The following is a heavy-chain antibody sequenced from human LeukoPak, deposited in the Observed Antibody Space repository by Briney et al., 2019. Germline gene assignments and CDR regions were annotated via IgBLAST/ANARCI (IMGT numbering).Heavy chain of an antibody. J-gene: IGHJ4*02. CDR1: GFTFTSYA. Sequence: GGSLRLSCAASGFTFTSYAMSWVRQAPGEGLEWVSAISAGGGTTYYLDSVKGRFTISRDKSTSTLYLQMNSLRVEDTALYYCAKDRDGGSTTRPKGFDYWGQGTLVTVSS. V-gene: IGHV3-23*01. CDR2: ISAGGGTT. D-gene: IGHD1-14*01. CDR3: AKDRDGGSTTRPKGFDY.